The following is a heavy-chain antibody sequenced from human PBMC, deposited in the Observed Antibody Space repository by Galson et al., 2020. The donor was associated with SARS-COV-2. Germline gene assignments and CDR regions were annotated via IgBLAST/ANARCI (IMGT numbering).Heavy chain of an antibody. CDR2: ISYDGSNK. CDR1: GFTFSSYA. V-gene: IGHV3-30*01. Sequence: GGSLRLSCAASGFTFSSYAMHWVRQAPGKGLEWVAVISYDGSNKYYADSVKGRFTISRDNYKNTLYLQMNSLRAEDTAVYYCARSYYGDLWSGTDPWGQGTLVTVSS. J-gene: IGHJ5*02. D-gene: IGHD3-3*01. CDR3: ARSYYGDLWSGTDP.